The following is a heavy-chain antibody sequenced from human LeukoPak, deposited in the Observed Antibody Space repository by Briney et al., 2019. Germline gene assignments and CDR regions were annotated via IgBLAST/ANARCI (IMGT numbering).Heavy chain of an antibody. D-gene: IGHD3-22*01. CDR2: ISYDGSNK. J-gene: IGHJ4*02. CDR3: ARAPDSSGPRGYFDY. V-gene: IGHV3-30*04. CDR1: GFTFSSYA. Sequence: PGGSLRLSCAASGFTFSSYAMHWVRQAPGKGLEWVAVISYDGSNKYYADSVKGRFTISRDNSKNTLYLQMNSLRAEDTAAYYCARAPDSSGPRGYFDYWGQGTLVTVSS.